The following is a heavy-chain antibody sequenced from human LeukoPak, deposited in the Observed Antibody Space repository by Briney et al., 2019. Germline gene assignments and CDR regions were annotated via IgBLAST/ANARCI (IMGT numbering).Heavy chain of an antibody. CDR2: IKSDGRT. V-gene: IGHV3-74*01. J-gene: IGHJ1*01. CDR1: GFTLSSYW. D-gene: IGHD3-22*01. CDR3: ARAPSEIGGYYPEYFRH. Sequence: GGSLRLSCAASGFTLSSYWMHWVRQAPGKGLVWVSRIKSDGRTNYADSVKGRFTISRDNAKNTVSLQMNSLRAEDTGVYYCARAPSEIGGYYPEYFRHWGQGPLVIVSS.